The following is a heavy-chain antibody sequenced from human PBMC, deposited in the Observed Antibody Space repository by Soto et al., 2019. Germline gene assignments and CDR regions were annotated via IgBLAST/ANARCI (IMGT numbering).Heavy chain of an antibody. D-gene: IGHD3-22*01. J-gene: IGHJ5*02. Sequence: GSLRLSCAASGFTFSSYAMSWVRQAPGKGLEWVSAISGSGGSTYYADSVKGRFTISRDNSKNTLYLQMNSLRAEDTAVYYCARSRYYDSSGSTKYNWFDPWGQGTLVTVSS. CDR3: ARSRYYDSSGSTKYNWFDP. V-gene: IGHV3-23*01. CDR2: ISGSGGST. CDR1: GFTFSSYA.